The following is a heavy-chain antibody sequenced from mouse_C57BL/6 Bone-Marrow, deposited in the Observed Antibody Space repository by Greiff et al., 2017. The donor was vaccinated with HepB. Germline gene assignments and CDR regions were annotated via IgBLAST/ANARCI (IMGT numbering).Heavy chain of an antibody. CDR1: GYSITSGYD. Sequence: DVKLQESGPGMVKPSQSLSLTCTVTGYSITSGYDWHWIRHFPGNKLEWMGYISYSGSTNYNPSLKSRIPITHDTSKNHFFLKLNSVTTEDTATYYCARGDYYGSSYGFAYWGQGTLVTVSA. V-gene: IGHV3-1*01. D-gene: IGHD1-1*01. CDR3: ARGDYYGSSYGFAY. CDR2: ISYSGST. J-gene: IGHJ3*01.